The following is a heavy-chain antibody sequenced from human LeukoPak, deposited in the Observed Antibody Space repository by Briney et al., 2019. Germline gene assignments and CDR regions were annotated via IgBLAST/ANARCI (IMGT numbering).Heavy chain of an antibody. CDR2: IYYSDST. CDR3: ARRGPRGLRYFDWLLDY. V-gene: IGHV4-38-2*01. J-gene: IGHJ4*02. D-gene: IGHD3-9*01. Sequence: KPSETLSLTCDVSGYSISSGYYWGWIRQPPGKGLEWIGNIYYSDSTYYNPSLRGRATISVDTSENQFSLKLTSVTAADTAVYYCARRGPRGLRYFDWLLDYWGQGTLVTVSS. CDR1: GYSISSGYY.